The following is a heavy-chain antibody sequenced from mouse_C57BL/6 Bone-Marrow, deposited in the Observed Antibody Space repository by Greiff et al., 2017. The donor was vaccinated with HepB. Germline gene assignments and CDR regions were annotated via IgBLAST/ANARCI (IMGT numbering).Heavy chain of an antibody. J-gene: IGHJ2*01. CDR2: IYPGSGNT. Sequence: QVQLKESGAELVRPGASVKLSCKASGYTFTDYYINWVKQRPGQGLEWIARIYPGSGNTYYNEKFKGKATLTAEKTSSTAYMQLSSLTSEDSAVYFCARWGTVVAEDYFDYWGQGTTLTVSS. CDR3: ARWGTVVAEDYFDY. D-gene: IGHD1-1*01. V-gene: IGHV1-76*01. CDR1: GYTFTDYY.